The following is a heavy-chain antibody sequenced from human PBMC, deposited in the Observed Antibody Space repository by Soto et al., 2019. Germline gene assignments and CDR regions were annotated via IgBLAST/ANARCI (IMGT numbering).Heavy chain of an antibody. CDR2: ISAGGTT. Sequence: GGSLRLSCVASGFTFSGNAMTWVRQAAGKGLLWVSGISAGGTTYYADCAKGRFTISRDNSKNTLYLQMNGLRADVRSVYYCAKDPLIRGWFDPWGQGTRVTVSS. V-gene: IGHV3-23*01. J-gene: IGHJ5*02. CDR3: AKDPLIRGWFDP. CDR1: GFTFSGNA.